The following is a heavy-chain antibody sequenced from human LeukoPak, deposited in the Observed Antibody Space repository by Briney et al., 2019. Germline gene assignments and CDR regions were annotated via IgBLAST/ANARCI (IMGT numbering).Heavy chain of an antibody. D-gene: IGHD2-15*01. Sequence: PGGSLRLSCAASGFTFSSYSMNWVRQAPGKGLEWVSSISSSSSYIYYADSVKGRFTISRDNAKNSLYLQMNSLRAEDTAVYYCARDFSPEYCSGGSCYHFDYWGQGTLVTVSS. V-gene: IGHV3-21*01. CDR2: ISSSSSYI. J-gene: IGHJ4*02. CDR1: GFTFSSYS. CDR3: ARDFSPEYCSGGSCYHFDY.